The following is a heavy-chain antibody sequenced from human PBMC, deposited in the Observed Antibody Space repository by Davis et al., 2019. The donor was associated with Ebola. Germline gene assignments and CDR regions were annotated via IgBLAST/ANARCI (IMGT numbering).Heavy chain of an antibody. V-gene: IGHV3-21*01. CDR1: GFSFNTYA. D-gene: IGHD1-7*01. CDR2: ISSSSSYI. Sequence: GESLKISCAASGFSFNTYAMHWVRQAPGKGLEWVSSISSSSSYIYYADSVKGRFTISRDNAKNSLYLQMNSLRAEDTAVYYCARAPLELVYYGMDVWGKGTTVTVSS. J-gene: IGHJ6*04. CDR3: ARAPLELVYYGMDV.